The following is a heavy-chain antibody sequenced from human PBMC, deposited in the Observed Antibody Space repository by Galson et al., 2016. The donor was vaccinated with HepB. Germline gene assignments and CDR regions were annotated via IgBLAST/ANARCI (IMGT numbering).Heavy chain of an antibody. V-gene: IGHV1-46*01. CDR2: ITPTGVGT. CDR1: GYSFTSYDF. J-gene: IGHJ4*02. CDR3: ARAADQYFDS. Sequence: SVKVSCKASGYSFTSYDFLHWVRQAPGQRLEWMEIITPTGVGTSYAQKFQDRVTMTRDTSTSTVSMELTSLTSEDTAIYYCARAADQYFDSWGQGTLVTVSS.